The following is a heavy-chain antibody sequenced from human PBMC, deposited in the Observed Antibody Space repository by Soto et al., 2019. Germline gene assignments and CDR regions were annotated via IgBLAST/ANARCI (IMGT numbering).Heavy chain of an antibody. CDR3: ARGRLRGVVCAIQPYDYGIDV. J-gene: IGHJ6*02. CDR1: GGTFSSYA. D-gene: IGHD2-8*02. V-gene: IGHV1-69*06. Sequence: SVKVSCKASGGTFSSYAISWVRQAPGQGLEWMGGIIPIFGTANYAQKFQGRVTITADKSTSTAYMELSSLRSEDTAVYYCARGRLRGVVCAIQPYDYGIDVWGQGITVTVSS. CDR2: IIPIFGTA.